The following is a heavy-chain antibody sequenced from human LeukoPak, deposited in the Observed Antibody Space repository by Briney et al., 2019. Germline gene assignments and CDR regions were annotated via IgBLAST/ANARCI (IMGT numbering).Heavy chain of an antibody. J-gene: IGHJ4*02. D-gene: IGHD3-22*01. CDR2: INPNSGGT. CDR3: ASNTYYYDSSGYYLDY. Sequence: ASVKVSCKASGYTFIGYYMHWVRQAPGQGLEWMGWINPNSGGTNYAQKFQGRVTMTRDTSISTAYMELSSLRSEDTAVYYCASNTYYYDSSGYYLDYWGQGTLVTVSS. V-gene: IGHV1-2*02. CDR1: GYTFIGYY.